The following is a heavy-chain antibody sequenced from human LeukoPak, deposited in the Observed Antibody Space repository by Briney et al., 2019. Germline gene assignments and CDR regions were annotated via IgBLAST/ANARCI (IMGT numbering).Heavy chain of an antibody. J-gene: IGHJ4*02. V-gene: IGHV1-46*01. Sequence: ASVKVSCKASGYTFTSYYMHWVRQAPGQGLEWMGIINPSGGSTSYAQKFQGRVTMTRDTSTSTAYMELRSLRSDDTAVYYCARGNYCSGGSCYDGAFDYWGQGTLVTVSS. CDR3: ARGNYCSGGSCYDGAFDY. CDR2: INPSGGST. D-gene: IGHD2-15*01. CDR1: GYTFTSYY.